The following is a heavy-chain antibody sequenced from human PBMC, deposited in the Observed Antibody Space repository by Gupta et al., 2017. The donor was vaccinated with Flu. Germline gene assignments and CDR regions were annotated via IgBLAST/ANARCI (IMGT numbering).Heavy chain of an antibody. CDR3: AREGRRFTFGGVIVPSVYFDY. Sequence: QVQLQESGPGLVQPSQTLSLTCTVSGGSISSGGYYWSWIRQHPGKGLEWIGYIYYSGSTYYNPSLKSRVTISVDTSKNQFSLKLSSVTAADTAVYYCAREGRRFTFGGVIVPSVYFDYWGQGTLVTGSS. CDR1: GGSISSGGYY. CDR2: IYYSGST. D-gene: IGHD3-16*02. J-gene: IGHJ4*02. V-gene: IGHV4-31*03.